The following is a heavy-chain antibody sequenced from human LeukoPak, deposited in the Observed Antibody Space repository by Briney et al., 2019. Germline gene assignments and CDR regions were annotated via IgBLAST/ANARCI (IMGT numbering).Heavy chain of an antibody. CDR3: ARCFGTSCYCPTY. V-gene: IGHV4-59*01. J-gene: IGHJ4*02. CDR2: IYYSGST. CDR1: GGSISSYY. Sequence: SETLSLTCTVSGGSISSYYWSWIRQPPGKGLEWIGYIYYSGSTNYNPSLKSRVTISVDTSKNQFSLKLSSVTADDTAVYYCARCFGTSCYCPTYWGQGTLVTVSS. D-gene: IGHD2-2*01.